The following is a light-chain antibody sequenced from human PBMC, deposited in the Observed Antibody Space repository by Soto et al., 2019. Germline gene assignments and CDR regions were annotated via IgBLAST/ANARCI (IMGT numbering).Light chain of an antibody. Sequence: NFMLTQPHSVSESPGKTVTISCTRSSGSIASNYVQWYQQRPGSAPTTVIYEDNERPSGVPDRFSGSIDRSSNSASLTISGLKTDDEADYYCQSYDSRSSVFGSGTKVTV. CDR1: SGSIASNY. CDR3: QSYDSRSSV. CDR2: EDN. J-gene: IGLJ1*01. V-gene: IGLV6-57*04.